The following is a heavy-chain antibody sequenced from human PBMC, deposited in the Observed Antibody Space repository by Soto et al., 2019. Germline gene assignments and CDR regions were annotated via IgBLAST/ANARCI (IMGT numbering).Heavy chain of an antibody. CDR1: GFHCITYS. CDR3: VKDWTGTTCPCMDV. V-gene: IGHV3-23*01. Sequence: GGSLRLSCTASGFHCITYSMTWVRQAPGEGLDWVSTIIASGDTTYYADSVQGRFIISRDNSKDTLYLQMNRLRAEDTAIYYCVKDWTGTTCPCMDVWGQGTMVTVSS. D-gene: IGHD2-8*02. CDR2: IIASGDTT. J-gene: IGHJ6*02.